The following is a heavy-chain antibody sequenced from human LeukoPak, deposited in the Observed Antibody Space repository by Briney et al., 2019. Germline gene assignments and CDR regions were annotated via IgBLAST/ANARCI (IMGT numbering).Heavy chain of an antibody. D-gene: IGHD6-19*01. CDR2: IIPIFGTA. CDR3: ARDHSSGLYYFDY. V-gene: IGHV1-69*13. J-gene: IGHJ4*02. Sequence: SVKVSCKASGYTFTSYAMHWVRQAPGQRLEWMGGIIPIFGTANHAQKFQGRVTITADESTSTAYMELSSLRSEDTAVYYCARDHSSGLYYFDYWGQGTLVTVSS. CDR1: GYTFTSYA.